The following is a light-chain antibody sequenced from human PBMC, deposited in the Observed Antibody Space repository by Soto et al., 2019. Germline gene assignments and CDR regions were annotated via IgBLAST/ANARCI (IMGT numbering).Light chain of an antibody. CDR2: DVN. V-gene: IGLV2-14*03. Sequence: LTQPASVSGSPGQSITVSCTGTGSDVGGYNYVSWYQQYPGQAPKLMIYDVNKRPSGVSNRFSGSKSGNTASLTISGLQVEDEADYYCSSYTSTNALVFGVGTKVTVL. CDR3: SSYTSTNALV. J-gene: IGLJ1*01. CDR1: GSDVGGYNY.